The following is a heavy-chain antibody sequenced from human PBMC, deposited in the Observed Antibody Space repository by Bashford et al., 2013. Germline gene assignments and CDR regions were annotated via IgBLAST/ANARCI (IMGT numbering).Heavy chain of an antibody. CDR3: ARGSWSRFGY. J-gene: IGHJ4*02. Sequence: VRQAPGKGLEWVSSISGSGGSTYYADSVKGRFTISRDNSKNTLYLQMNSLRAEDTAVYYCARGSWSRFGYWGQGTLVTVSS. D-gene: IGHD6-19*01. V-gene: IGHV3-23*01. CDR2: ISGSGGST.